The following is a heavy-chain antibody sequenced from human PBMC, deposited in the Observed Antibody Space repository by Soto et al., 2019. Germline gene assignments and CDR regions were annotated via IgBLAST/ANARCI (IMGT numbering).Heavy chain of an antibody. CDR2: IVVGSGNT. CDR3: ARGGISDYYYYGMDG. V-gene: IGHV1-58*01. CDR1: GFTFTSSA. J-gene: IGHJ6*02. Sequence: AASVKVSCKASGFTFTSSAVQWVRQARGQRLEWIGWIVVGSGNTNYAQKFQGRVTITADKSTSTAYMELSSLRSEDTAVYYCARGGISDYYYYGMDGWGQGTTVTVSS. D-gene: IGHD3-3*01.